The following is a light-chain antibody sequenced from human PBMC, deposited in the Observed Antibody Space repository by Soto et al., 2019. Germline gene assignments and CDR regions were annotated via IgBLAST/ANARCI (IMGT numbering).Light chain of an antibody. Sequence: DIQMTQSPSTLSASVGDRVTITCRASQSISSWLAWYQQKPGKAPKLLIHDASSLESGVPSRFSGSASGTEFTLTISSLQADDFATYYCQQYNSQWTFGQGTKVEVK. J-gene: IGKJ1*01. V-gene: IGKV1-5*01. CDR1: QSISSW. CDR3: QQYNSQWT. CDR2: DAS.